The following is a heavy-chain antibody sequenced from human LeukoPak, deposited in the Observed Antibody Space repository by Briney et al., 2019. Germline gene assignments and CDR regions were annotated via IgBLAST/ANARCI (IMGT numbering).Heavy chain of an antibody. CDR1: GYSFITYW. CDR2: IYPGDSDI. V-gene: IGHV5-51*01. Sequence: GESLKISCKVSGYSFITYWIGWVRQMPGKGLEWMGIIYPGDSDIRYSPSFQGKVTISADKSISTAYLQWSSLKASDTAIYYCARASGDGRFDYWGQGTLVTVSS. CDR3: ARASGDGRFDY. D-gene: IGHD4-17*01. J-gene: IGHJ4*02.